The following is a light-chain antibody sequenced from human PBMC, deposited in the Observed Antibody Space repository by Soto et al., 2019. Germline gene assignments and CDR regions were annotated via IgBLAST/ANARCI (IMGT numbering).Light chain of an antibody. CDR1: ISDVGGYNF. J-gene: IGLJ2*01. CDR3: SSYAGSDNLVL. V-gene: IGLV2-8*01. Sequence: QSSLSKPPSASGSPGQSVTISCTGSISDVGGYNFVSWYQHLPGKAPKLMIYEVIQRPSGVPDRFSGSKSGNTASLTVSGLQAEDEADYYCSSYAGSDNLVLFSGGTKVTVL. CDR2: EVI.